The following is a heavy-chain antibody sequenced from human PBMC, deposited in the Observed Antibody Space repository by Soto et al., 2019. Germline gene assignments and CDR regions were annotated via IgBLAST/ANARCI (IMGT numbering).Heavy chain of an antibody. CDR3: ARPLEWFGDDAFDL. CDR2: IAYDSSDK. D-gene: IGHD3-3*01. Sequence: QVQLVESGGGVVQPGRSLRLSCAASGFTFSKYAMDWVRQVPGKGLEWVALIAYDSSDKKYADSVKGRFTVSRDNAKDTLFLHMNNLRPEDTAIYFCARPLEWFGDDAFDLWGRGTMLIVSS. CDR1: GFTFSKYA. J-gene: IGHJ3*01. V-gene: IGHV3-30-3*01.